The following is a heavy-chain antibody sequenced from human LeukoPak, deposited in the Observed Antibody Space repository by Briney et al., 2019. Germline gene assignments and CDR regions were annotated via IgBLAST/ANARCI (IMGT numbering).Heavy chain of an antibody. Sequence: GRSLRLSCAASGFTFSSYGMHWVRQAPGKGLEWVAVISYDGSNKYYADSVKGRFTIYRDNSKNTLYLQMNSLRAEDTAVYYCAKDVAAYYYDSSGYYARRGFDGYYFDYWGQGTLVTVSS. CDR1: GFTFSSYG. J-gene: IGHJ4*02. CDR2: ISYDGSNK. D-gene: IGHD3-22*01. CDR3: AKDVAAYYYDSSGYYARRGFDGYYFDY. V-gene: IGHV3-30*18.